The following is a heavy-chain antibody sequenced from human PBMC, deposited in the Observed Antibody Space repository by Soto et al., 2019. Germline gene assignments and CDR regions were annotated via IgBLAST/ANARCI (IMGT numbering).Heavy chain of an antibody. J-gene: IGHJ4*02. V-gene: IGHV3-23*01. CDR1: GFTFSSYA. Sequence: SLRLSCAASGFTFSSYAMSWVRQAPGKGLEWVSAISGSGGSTYYADSVKGRFTISRDNSKNTLYLQMNSLRAEDTAVYYCAKSYYYDSSGYNPFDYWGQGTLVTVSS. CDR2: ISGSGGST. D-gene: IGHD3-22*01. CDR3: AKSYYYDSSGYNPFDY.